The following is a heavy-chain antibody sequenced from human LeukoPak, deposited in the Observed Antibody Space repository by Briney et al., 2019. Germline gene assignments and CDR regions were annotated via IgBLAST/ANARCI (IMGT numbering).Heavy chain of an antibody. V-gene: IGHV3-23*01. CDR3: AKDVWWSVS. D-gene: IGHD2-8*02. Sequence: GGSQRLSCVASGFTFSKHAMTWVRQAPGKGLEWVSAISADAVDTFYAPSVKGRFTISRDNSKNTMYLQINSLGAEDTAIYYCAKDVWWSVSWGQGTLVTVSS. CDR1: GFTFSKHA. CDR2: ISADAVDT. J-gene: IGHJ5*02.